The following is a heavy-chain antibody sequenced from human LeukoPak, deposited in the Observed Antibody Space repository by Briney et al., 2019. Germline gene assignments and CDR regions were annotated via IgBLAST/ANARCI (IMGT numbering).Heavy chain of an antibody. CDR1: GFTFISYW. V-gene: IGHV3-7*01. D-gene: IGHD6-19*01. CDR3: AKDSYSSGWYPKWYFDL. J-gene: IGHJ2*01. CDR2: IKQDGSEK. Sequence: GGSLRLSCAASGFTFISYWMSWVRQAPGKGLEWVANIKQDGSEKYYVDSVKGRFTISRDNAKNSLYLQMNSLRAEDTAVYYCAKDSYSSGWYPKWYFDLWGRGTLVTVSS.